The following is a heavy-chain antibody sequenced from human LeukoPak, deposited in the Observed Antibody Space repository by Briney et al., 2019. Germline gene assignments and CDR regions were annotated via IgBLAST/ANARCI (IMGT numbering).Heavy chain of an antibody. D-gene: IGHD4-17*01. J-gene: IGHJ4*02. V-gene: IGHV3-30*18. CDR3: AKDDPGDYVRDY. CDR1: GFTFSSYG. Sequence: GGSLRLSCAASGFTFSSYGMHWVRQAPGKGLEWVAVISYDGSNKYYADSVKGRFTISRDNSKNTLYLQMNSLRAEDTAVYYCAKDDPGDYVRDYWGQGTLVTVSS. CDR2: ISYDGSNK.